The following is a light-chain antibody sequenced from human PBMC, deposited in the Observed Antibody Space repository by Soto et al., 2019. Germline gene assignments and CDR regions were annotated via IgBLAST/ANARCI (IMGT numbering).Light chain of an antibody. V-gene: IGKV1-5*01. CDR1: QGMNSW. J-gene: IGKJ1*01. Sequence: GDRVTITCRASQGMNSWLAWYQQKPGEAPKVLIYDASSLESGVPSRFSGSGSGTEFTLTIGSLQPEDFATYYCLRYNAFSQTFGQGTKVEI. CDR2: DAS. CDR3: LRYNAFSQT.